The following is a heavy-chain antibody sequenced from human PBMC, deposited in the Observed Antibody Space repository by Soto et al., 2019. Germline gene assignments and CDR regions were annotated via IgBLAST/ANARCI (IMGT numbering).Heavy chain of an antibody. D-gene: IGHD3-22*01. CDR3: ARDGDSSGYYGDY. CDR1: GGTFSSYA. CDR2: IIPIFGTT. J-gene: IGHJ4*02. V-gene: IGHV1-69*05. Sequence: SVKVSCKASGGTFSSYAMSWVRQAPGQGLEWMGGIIPIFGTTNYAQKFQGRVTMTRDTSTSTVYMELSSLRSEDTAVYYCARDGDSSGYYGDYWGQGTLVTVSS.